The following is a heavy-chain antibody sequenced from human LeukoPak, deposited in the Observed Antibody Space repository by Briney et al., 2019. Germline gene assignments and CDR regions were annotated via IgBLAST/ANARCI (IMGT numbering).Heavy chain of an antibody. D-gene: IGHD4-17*01. CDR1: GFTFNRCW. J-gene: IGHJ4*02. V-gene: IGHV3-53*01. CDR2: SYSGGST. Sequence: GGSLRLSCVVSGFTFNRCWMNWVRQAPGKGLEWVSVSYSGGSTYSADSVKGRFTISRDNSKTTLYLQMNSLRVEDTAVYYCAGGTTVTTAFDYWGQGILVTVST. CDR3: AGGTTVTTAFDY.